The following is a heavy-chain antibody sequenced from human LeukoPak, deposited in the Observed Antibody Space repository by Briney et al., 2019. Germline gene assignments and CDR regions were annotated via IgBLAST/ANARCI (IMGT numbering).Heavy chain of an antibody. J-gene: IGHJ4*02. CDR1: GFTFSDYW. Sequence: AGGSLRLSCAASGFTFSDYWMSWVRQAPGKGLEWVANIKQDGSQIYYAGSVKGRFTISRDNAKGSLYLQMNSLRAEDTAVYYCAKTLGYYDSSGYYYYFDYWGQGTLVTVSA. CDR2: IKQDGSQI. CDR3: AKTLGYYDSSGYYYYFDY. D-gene: IGHD3-22*01. V-gene: IGHV3-7*03.